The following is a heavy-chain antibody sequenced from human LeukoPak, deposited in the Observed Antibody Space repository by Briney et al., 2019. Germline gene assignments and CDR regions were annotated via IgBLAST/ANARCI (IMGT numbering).Heavy chain of an antibody. J-gene: IGHJ4*02. CDR1: GFSLSTSGVG. V-gene: IGHV2-5*02. CDR3: AHRRDDILTGSPAYYFDY. Sequence: SGPTLVNPTQTLTLTCTFSGFSLSTSGVGVGWIRQPPGKALEWLALIYWDDDKRYSTSLRSRLTITKDTSETQVVLTMTNLDPVDTATYYCAHRRDDILTGSPAYYFDYWGQGTLVTVSS. CDR2: IYWDDDK. D-gene: IGHD3-9*01.